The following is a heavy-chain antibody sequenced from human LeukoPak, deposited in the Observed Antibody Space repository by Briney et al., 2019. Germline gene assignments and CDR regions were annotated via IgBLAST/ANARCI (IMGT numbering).Heavy chain of an antibody. V-gene: IGHV4-39*07. D-gene: IGHD3-22*01. Sequence: SESLSLTCTVSGGSIISSSYYWGWIRQPPGKGLEWIGSIYYSGSTYYNPSLKSRVTISVDTSKNQFSLKVSSVTAADTAVYYSARDRFDDSSGYYYHYYYYMDVWGKGTTVTVSS. CDR3: ARDRFDDSSGYYYHYYYYMDV. CDR1: GGSIISSSYY. J-gene: IGHJ6*03. CDR2: IYYSGST.